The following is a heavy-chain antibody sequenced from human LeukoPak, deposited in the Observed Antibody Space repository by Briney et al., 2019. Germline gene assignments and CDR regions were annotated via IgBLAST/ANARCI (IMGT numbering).Heavy chain of an antibody. Sequence: GGSLRLSCAASGFTFDNYAMHWVRQAPGKGLEWVSGISGSGDSTYYADSVKGRFTISRDNFKNTLYLQMNSLRAEDTAVYYCAKEAYYDGTGYFDFWGQGTLVTVSS. CDR1: GFTFDNYA. CDR2: ISGSGDST. J-gene: IGHJ4*02. CDR3: AKEAYYDGTGYFDF. D-gene: IGHD3-22*01. V-gene: IGHV3-23*01.